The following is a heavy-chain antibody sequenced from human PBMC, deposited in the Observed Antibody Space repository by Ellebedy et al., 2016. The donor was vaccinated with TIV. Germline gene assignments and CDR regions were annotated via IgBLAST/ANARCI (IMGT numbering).Heavy chain of an antibody. CDR3: ARAVYCSGGSCYGSAFDI. D-gene: IGHD2-15*01. V-gene: IGHV1-2*02. J-gene: IGHJ3*02. CDR2: INPNSGGT. CDR1: GYTFTGYY. Sequence: ASVKVSXXASGYTFTGYYMHWVRQAPGQGLEWMGWINPNSGGTNYAQKFQGRVTITADESTSTAYMELSSLRSDDTAVYYCARAVYCSGGSCYGSAFDIWGQGTMVTVSS.